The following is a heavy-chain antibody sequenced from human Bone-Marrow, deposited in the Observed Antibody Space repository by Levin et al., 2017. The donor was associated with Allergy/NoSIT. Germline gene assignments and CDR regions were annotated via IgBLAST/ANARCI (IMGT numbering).Heavy chain of an antibody. J-gene: IGHJ4*02. CDR2: FDPEDGDT. CDR1: GYTLTELS. D-gene: IGHD6-13*01. CDR3: ATVFGSGSWFPPGF. Sequence: ASVKVSCKVSGYTLTELSMHWVRQAPGQGLEWMGGFDPEDGDTSYAQKFQGRVTMTEDTSTDTAYMELSSLRSEDTAVYYCATVFGSGSWFPPGFWGQGTLVTVSS. V-gene: IGHV1-24*01.